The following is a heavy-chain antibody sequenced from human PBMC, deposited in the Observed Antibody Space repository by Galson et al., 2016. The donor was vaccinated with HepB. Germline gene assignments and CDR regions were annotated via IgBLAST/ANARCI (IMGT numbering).Heavy chain of an antibody. CDR3: ARGDRHSSSWWGFDY. D-gene: IGHD6-13*01. CDR1: GFTFSSYA. V-gene: IGHV3-23*01. Sequence: SLRLSCAASGFTFSSYAMDWVRQAPGGGLGWVAAIGGNGSPTYYADSVRGRFSISRDNAKNSLYLQMDSLRAEDTAVYYCARGDRHSSSWWGFDYWGQGTLVTVSS. J-gene: IGHJ4*02. CDR2: IGGNGSPT.